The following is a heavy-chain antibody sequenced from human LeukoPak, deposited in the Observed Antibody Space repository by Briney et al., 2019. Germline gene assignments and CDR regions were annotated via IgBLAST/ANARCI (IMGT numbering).Heavy chain of an antibody. V-gene: IGHV3-15*01. J-gene: IGHJ3*02. D-gene: IGHD3-10*01. CDR1: GFTFSNAW. CDR3: TTDRGPEAFDI. Sequence: GGSLRLYCAASGFTFSNAWMSWVRQAPGKGMEWVGRIKSKTDGGTTDYVAPVKGRFTISRDDSKNTLYLQMNSLKTEDTAVYYCTTDRGPEAFDIWGQGTMVTVSS. CDR2: IKSKTDGGTT.